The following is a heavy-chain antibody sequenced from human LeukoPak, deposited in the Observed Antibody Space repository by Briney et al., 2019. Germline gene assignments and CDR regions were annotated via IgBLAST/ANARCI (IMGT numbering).Heavy chain of an antibody. Sequence: GGSLRLSCAASGFTFSSYSMNWVRQAPGKGLEWVSSISSSSSYIYYADSVKGRFTISRDNAKNSLYLQMNSLRAEDTAVYYCARGFERGYSYGYLTWFDPWGQGTLVTVSS. D-gene: IGHD5-18*01. V-gene: IGHV3-21*01. CDR2: ISSSSSYI. CDR1: GFTFSSYS. CDR3: ARGFERGYSYGYLTWFDP. J-gene: IGHJ5*02.